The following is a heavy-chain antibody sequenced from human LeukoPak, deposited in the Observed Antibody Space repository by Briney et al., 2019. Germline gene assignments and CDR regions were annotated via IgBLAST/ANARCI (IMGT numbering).Heavy chain of an antibody. J-gene: IGHJ4*02. V-gene: IGHV3-21*01. CDR1: GFTFSSYS. D-gene: IGHD4-17*01. Sequence: GGSLRLSCAASGFTFSSYSMNWVRQAPGKGLEWVSSISSSSSYIYYADSVKGRFTISRDNAKNSLYLQMNSLRAEDTAVYYCARDLYGDYPWDYWGQETLVTVSS. CDR3: ARDLYGDYPWDY. CDR2: ISSSSSYI.